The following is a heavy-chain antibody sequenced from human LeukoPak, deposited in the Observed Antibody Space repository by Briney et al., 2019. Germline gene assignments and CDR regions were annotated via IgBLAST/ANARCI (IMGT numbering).Heavy chain of an antibody. CDR3: AREGLLWFGNYYFDY. V-gene: IGHV1-18*01. Sequence: ASVKVSCKASGYTFTSYGISWVRQAPGQGLEWMGWISAYNGNTNYAQKLQGRVTMTTDTSTSTAYMELRSLRSDDTAVYCCAREGLLWFGNYYFDYWGQGTLVTVSS. CDR1: GYTFTSYG. CDR2: ISAYNGNT. D-gene: IGHD3-10*01. J-gene: IGHJ4*02.